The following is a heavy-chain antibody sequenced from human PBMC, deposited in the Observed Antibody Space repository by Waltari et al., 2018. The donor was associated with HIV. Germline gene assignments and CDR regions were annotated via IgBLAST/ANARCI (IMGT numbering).Heavy chain of an antibody. CDR2: IYYSGST. J-gene: IGHJ4*02. D-gene: IGHD3-22*01. CDR3: ARGGSSGYYYG. Sequence: QVQLQESGPGLVKPSETLSLTCSVSGGSISSYYWSWIRQPPGKGLEWIGYIYYSGSTTYNPTLNSRVTISVDTSKNQFSLKLSSVTAADTAVYYCARGGSSGYYYGWGQGTLVTVSS. V-gene: IGHV4-59*01. CDR1: GGSISSYY.